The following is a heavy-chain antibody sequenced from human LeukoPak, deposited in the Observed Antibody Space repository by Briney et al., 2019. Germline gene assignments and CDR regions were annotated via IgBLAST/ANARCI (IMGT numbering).Heavy chain of an antibody. CDR1: GFTFSSYA. D-gene: IGHD3-22*01. V-gene: IGHV3-30*04. J-gene: IGHJ4*02. CDR3: ARDRDSSGYCDY. CDR2: ISYDGSNK. Sequence: GGSLRLSCAASGFTFSSYAMHWVRQAPGKGLEWVAVISYDGSNKYYADSVKGRFTISRDNSKNTLYPQMNSLRAEDTAVNYCARDRDSSGYCDYWGQGTLVTVSS.